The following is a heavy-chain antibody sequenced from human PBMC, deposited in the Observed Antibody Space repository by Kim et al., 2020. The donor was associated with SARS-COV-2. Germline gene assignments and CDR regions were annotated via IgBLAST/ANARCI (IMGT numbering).Heavy chain of an antibody. CDR3: ARAQPYCTGGNCYSVYPDY. J-gene: IGHJ4*02. CDR1: GASISSFY. V-gene: IGHV4-59*08. D-gene: IGHD2-15*01. Sequence: SETLSLTCTVSGASISSFYWNWIRQSPGKGLEWIGDIYYSGNTNYNPSLKSRVTISVDRSKNLLSLKLNSVTAADTAVYYCARAQPYCTGGNCYSVYPDYWGQGPLVTVSS. CDR2: IYYSGNT.